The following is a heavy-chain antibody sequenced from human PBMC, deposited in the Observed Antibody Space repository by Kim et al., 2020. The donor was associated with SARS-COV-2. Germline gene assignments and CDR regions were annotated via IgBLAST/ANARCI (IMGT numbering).Heavy chain of an antibody. D-gene: IGHD4-17*01. CDR2: IYGDDDK. CDR1: GFSLSISDVG. V-gene: IGHV2-5*02. CDR3: AHTIYGDYVFDF. J-gene: IGHJ4*02. Sequence: SGPTLVKPTQTLTLTCSFSGFSLSISDVGVGWIRQPPGKALEWLALIYGDDDKRYNPSLRSRITITKDTSKNQVVLTLSNMDPVDTATYYCAHTIYGDYVFDFWGQGTLVTVSS.